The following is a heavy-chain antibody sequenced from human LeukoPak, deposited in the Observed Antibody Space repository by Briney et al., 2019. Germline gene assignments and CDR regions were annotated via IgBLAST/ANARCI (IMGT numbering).Heavy chain of an antibody. CDR1: GGSISSGDYY. Sequence: PSQTLSLTCTVSGGSISSGDYYWSWIRQPPGKGLEWIGYIYYSGSTYYNPSLKSRVTISVDTSKNQFSLKLSSVTAADTAVYYCARGFLVVPAARPRNYYYYMDVWGKGTTVTVSS. CDR3: ARGFLVVPAARPRNYYYYMDV. D-gene: IGHD2-2*01. J-gene: IGHJ6*03. CDR2: IYYSGST. V-gene: IGHV4-30-4*08.